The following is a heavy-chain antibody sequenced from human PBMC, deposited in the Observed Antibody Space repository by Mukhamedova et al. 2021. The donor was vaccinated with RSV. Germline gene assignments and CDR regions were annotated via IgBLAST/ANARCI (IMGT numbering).Heavy chain of an antibody. CDR3: ARGRAVAGSSGWYFDL. V-gene: IGHV3-30*01. CDR1: SSYA. D-gene: IGHD6-19*01. J-gene: IGHJ2*01. CDR2: ISFDGNNK. Sequence: SSYAIHWVRQAPGKGLEWVAVISFDGNNKYYADSVKGRFTISRDTSKNTLYLQMNSLRGEDTAVYYCARGRAVAGSSGWYFDLWG.